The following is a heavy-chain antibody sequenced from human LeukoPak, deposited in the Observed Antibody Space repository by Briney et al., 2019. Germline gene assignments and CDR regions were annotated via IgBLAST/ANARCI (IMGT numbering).Heavy chain of an antibody. Sequence: SETLSLTCTVSGGSISSSTFYWGWIRQPPGKGLEWIGSLYYSGSTYYNPSLKSRVTISVDTSKNQFSLKLSSVTAADTAVYYCARSFRGGYSPWGQGTLVTVSS. CDR1: GGSISSSTFY. J-gene: IGHJ5*02. V-gene: IGHV4-39*01. CDR3: ARSFRGGYSP. CDR2: LYYSGST. D-gene: IGHD3-16*01.